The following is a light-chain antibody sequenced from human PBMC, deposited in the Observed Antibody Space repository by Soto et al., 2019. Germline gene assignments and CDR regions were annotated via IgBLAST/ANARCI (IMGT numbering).Light chain of an antibody. J-gene: IGKJ2*01. Sequence: DIQMTQSPSTLSASVGDRVTITCRASQSINTWLAWYQQKPGKAPNLLIYTASSLEYGVPSRFSGSGSGTEFTLTISSLQPDDFATYYCQQYNTSSRTFGQGTKLEIK. CDR3: QQYNTSSRT. CDR2: TAS. CDR1: QSINTW. V-gene: IGKV1-5*03.